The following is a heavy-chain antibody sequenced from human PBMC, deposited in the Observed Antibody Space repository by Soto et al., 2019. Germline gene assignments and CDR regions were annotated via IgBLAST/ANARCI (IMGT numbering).Heavy chain of an antibody. CDR1: GYTFTSYG. D-gene: IGHD3-3*01. J-gene: IGHJ4*02. CDR3: ARAVEWLLRYYSDY. Sequence: ASVWVSCKASGYTFTSYGISWVRQAPGQGLEWMGWISAYNGNTNYAQKLQGRVTMTIDTSTSTAYMELRSLRSDDTAVYYCARAVEWLLRYYSDYWGQGTLLTVSS. V-gene: IGHV1-18*04. CDR2: ISAYNGNT.